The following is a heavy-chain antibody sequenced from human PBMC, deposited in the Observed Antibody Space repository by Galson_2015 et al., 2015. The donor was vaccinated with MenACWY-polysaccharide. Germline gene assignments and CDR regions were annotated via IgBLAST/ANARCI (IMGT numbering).Heavy chain of an antibody. CDR2: ISYDGGSK. J-gene: IGHJ2*01. Sequence: SLRLSCAASGFTFRNYGMHWVRQGPGKGLEWVAVISYDGGSKYYAESVKGRFTISRDNSKDTLYLQMNNLRAEDTAVYFCAKDFAPDFSIGWHKLVFWG. V-gene: IGHV3-30*18. CDR1: GFTFRNYG. CDR3: AKDFAPDFSIGWHKLVF. D-gene: IGHD6-19*01.